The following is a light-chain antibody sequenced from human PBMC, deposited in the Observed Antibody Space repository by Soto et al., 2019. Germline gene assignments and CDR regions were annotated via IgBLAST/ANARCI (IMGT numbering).Light chain of an antibody. CDR3: QKYNRGPWT. CDR2: AAS. J-gene: IGKJ1*01. V-gene: IGKV1-27*01. CDR1: QGINTY. Sequence: DIQMTQSPSSMSASVVDRVTITCRASQGINTYLAWFQQRPGKVPKLLIYAASTLQSGVPSRFSGSVSVTESSLSISSLQPEDVATNYCQKYNRGPWTFVQG.